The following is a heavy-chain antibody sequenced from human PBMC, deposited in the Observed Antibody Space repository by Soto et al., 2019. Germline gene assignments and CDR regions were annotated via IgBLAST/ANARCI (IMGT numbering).Heavy chain of an antibody. CDR3: ARARRGYSYGWNDYALYYFDY. CDR2: INHSGST. CDR1: GEYISNAYY. J-gene: IGHJ4*02. V-gene: IGHV4-34*01. Sequence: SDPLSLPCSVSGEYISNAYYWSLIRQSPLKGLDWIGEINHSGSTNYNPSLKSRVTISVDTSKNQFSLKLSSVTAADTAVYYCARARRGYSYGWNDYALYYFDYWGQGTLVTGSS. D-gene: IGHD5-18*01.